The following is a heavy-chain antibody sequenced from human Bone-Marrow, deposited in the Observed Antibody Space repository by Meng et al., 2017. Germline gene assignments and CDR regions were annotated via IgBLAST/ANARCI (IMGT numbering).Heavy chain of an antibody. CDR2: IYYSGST. V-gene: IGHV4-39*07. J-gene: IGHJ6*02. CDR1: GGSISSSSYY. CDR3: ARDRGYSYGPPYYYYGMDV. D-gene: IGHD5-18*01. Sequence: SETLSLTCTVSGGSISSSSYYWGWIRQPPGKGLEWIGSIYYSGSTYYNPSLKSRVTISVDTSKNQFSLKPSSVTAADTAVYYCARDRGYSYGPPYYYYGMDVWGQGTTVTVSS.